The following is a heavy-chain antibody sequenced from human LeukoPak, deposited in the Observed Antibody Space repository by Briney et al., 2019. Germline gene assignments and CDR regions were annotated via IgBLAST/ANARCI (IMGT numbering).Heavy chain of an antibody. J-gene: IGHJ5*02. D-gene: IGHD2-21*02. CDR1: GFTFSTYA. CDR3: ARRGGDGPGSGFDP. CDR2: ISGRGIDT. V-gene: IGHV3-23*01. Sequence: PGGSLRLSCAASGFTFSTYAMIWVRRAPGKGLEWVSAISGRGIDTYYADSVKGRFTISRDNSKNTLFLQMNSLRVEDTAVYYCARRGGDGPGSGFDPWGQGTLVTVSS.